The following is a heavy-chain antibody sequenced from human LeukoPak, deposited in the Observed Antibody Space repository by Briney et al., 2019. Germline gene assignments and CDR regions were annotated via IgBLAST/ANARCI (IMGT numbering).Heavy chain of an antibody. Sequence: SETLSLTCTASGGSFSSYYWSWIRQPPGKGLEWIGYIYYSGSTNYNPSLKSRVTISVDTSKNQFSLKLGSVTAADTAVYYCARVRYSSGWYYFGYWGQGTLVTVSS. J-gene: IGHJ4*02. CDR2: IYYSGST. V-gene: IGHV4-59*01. D-gene: IGHD6-19*01. CDR1: GGSFSSYY. CDR3: ARVRYSSGWYYFGY.